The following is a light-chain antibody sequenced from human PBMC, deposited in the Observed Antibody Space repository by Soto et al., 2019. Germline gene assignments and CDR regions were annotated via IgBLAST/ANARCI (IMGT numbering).Light chain of an antibody. CDR1: SSDIGSYNY. V-gene: IGLV2-14*03. CDR2: NVS. CDR3: SSYSSTTTPVV. J-gene: IGLJ2*01. Sequence: QSVLTQPASVSGSPGQSITISCTGTSSDIGSYNYVSWYQQYPGKAPKLMIHNVSNRPSGVSDRFSGSKSGNTASLTISGLQAEDEADYYCSSYSSTTTPVVFGGGTQLTVL.